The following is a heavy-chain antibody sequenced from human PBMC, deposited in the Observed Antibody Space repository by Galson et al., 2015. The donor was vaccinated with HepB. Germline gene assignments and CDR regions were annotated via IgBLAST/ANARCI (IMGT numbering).Heavy chain of an antibody. D-gene: IGHD6-13*01. J-gene: IGHJ1*01. V-gene: IGHV1-18*01. Sequence: SVKVSCKASGYTFTSYGISWVRQAPGQGLEWMGWISAYNGNTNYAQKLQGRVTMTTDTSTSTAYMELRSLRSDDTAVYYCARAAYEITGYSSSWYARAEYFQHWRQGTLVTVSS. CDR1: GYTFTSYG. CDR3: ARAAYEITGYSSSWYARAEYFQH. CDR2: ISAYNGNT.